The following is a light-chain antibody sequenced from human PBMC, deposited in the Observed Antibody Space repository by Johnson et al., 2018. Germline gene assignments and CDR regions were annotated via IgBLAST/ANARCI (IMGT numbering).Light chain of an antibody. CDR1: SSNIGNNY. CDR3: GTWDSSLSAGNV. J-gene: IGLJ1*01. Sequence: SVLTQPPSVSAAPGQKVTISCSGSSSNIGNNYVSWYQQLPGTAPKLLIYENNKRPSGIPDRFSGSKSATSATLGITGLQTGDEADYYCGTWDSSLSAGNVFGTGTKVTVI. V-gene: IGLV1-51*02. CDR2: ENN.